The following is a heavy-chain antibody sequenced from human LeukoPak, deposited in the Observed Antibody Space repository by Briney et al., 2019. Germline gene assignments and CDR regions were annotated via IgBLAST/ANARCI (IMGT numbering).Heavy chain of an antibody. CDR2: ISSGGST. CDR3: GRVGDGYNDNY. J-gene: IGHJ4*02. V-gene: IGHV3-66*01. D-gene: IGHD5-24*01. Sequence: GGSLRLSCAASGFTVSSDYMGWVRQAPEKELEWVSLISSGGSTYYADSLKGRFTISRDNSKNTLYLQMNSLGAEDTAVYYCGRVGDGYNDNYWGQGTLVTVSS. CDR1: GFTVSSDY.